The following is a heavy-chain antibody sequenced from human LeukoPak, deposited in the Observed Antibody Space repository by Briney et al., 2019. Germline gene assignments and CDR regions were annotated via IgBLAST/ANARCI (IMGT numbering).Heavy chain of an antibody. J-gene: IGHJ4*02. CDR1: GFTFSSYE. V-gene: IGHV3-48*03. CDR2: ISSSGSTI. Sequence: PGGSLRLSCAASGFTFSSYEMNWVRQAPGKGLEWVSYISSSGSTIYYADSVKGRFTISRDNAKNSLYLQMNSLRAEDTAVYYCARDFKIEGVELFDYWGQGTLVTVSS. CDR3: ARDFKIEGVELFDY. D-gene: IGHD1-7*01.